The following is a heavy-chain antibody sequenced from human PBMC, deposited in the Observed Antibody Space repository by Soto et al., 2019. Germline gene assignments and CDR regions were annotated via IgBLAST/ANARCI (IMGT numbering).Heavy chain of an antibody. D-gene: IGHD6-19*01. CDR3: AKDCSPVAATPSGWFDS. V-gene: IGHV3-23*01. CDR1: GFTFSSYA. J-gene: IGHJ5*01. CDR2: ISGSGGST. Sequence: GGSLRLSCAASGFTFSSYAMSWVRQAPGKGLEWVSAISGSGGSTYYADSVKGRFTISRDNSKNTLYLQMNSLRAEDTAVYYCAKDCSPVAATPSGWFDSWGQGSLVTVSS.